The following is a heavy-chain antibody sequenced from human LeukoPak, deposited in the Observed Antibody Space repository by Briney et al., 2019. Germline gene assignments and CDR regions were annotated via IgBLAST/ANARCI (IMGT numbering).Heavy chain of an antibody. CDR2: ISSSSSYI. CDR3: ARDLEAPQRRAAGDFDY. V-gene: IGHV3-21*01. Sequence: PGGSLRLSCAASGFTFSSYSMNWVRQAPGKGLEWVSSISSSSSYIYYADSVKGRFTISRDNAKNSLYLQMNSLRAEDTAVYYCARDLEAPQRRAAGDFDYWGQGTLVTVSS. CDR1: GFTFSSYS. D-gene: IGHD6-13*01. J-gene: IGHJ4*02.